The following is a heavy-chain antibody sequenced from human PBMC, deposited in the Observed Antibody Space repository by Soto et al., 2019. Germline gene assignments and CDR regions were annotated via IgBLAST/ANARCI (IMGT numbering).Heavy chain of an antibody. V-gene: IGHV1-46*03. D-gene: IGHD5-18*01. CDR3: ARDLHGAFTTMVH. J-gene: IGHJ4*02. Sequence: QVQMVQSGSEVKKPGASLKVSCKASGYNFLDYYIHWVRQAPGQGLEWMGIVNPNGYTSTLAQKFQGGLIATTETSTSTVYMELGSLTSEDTAVYYCARDLHGAFTTMVHWGQGTLVTVSS. CDR1: GYNFLDYY. CDR2: VNPNGYTS.